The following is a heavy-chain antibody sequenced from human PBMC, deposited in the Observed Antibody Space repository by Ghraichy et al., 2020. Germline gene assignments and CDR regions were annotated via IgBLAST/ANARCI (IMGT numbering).Heavy chain of an antibody. CDR3: ARAGSSSWTTEFDP. V-gene: IGHV1-18*01. D-gene: IGHD6-13*01. Sequence: ASVKVSCKASGYVFTSYGISWVRQAPGKGLEWLGWISTFNGKTKYAQNLQGRVTMTTDTPTTTAYLELRRLRSDDTAVYYCARAGSSSWTTEFDPLGQGTLVPVSS. J-gene: IGHJ5*02. CDR2: ISTFNGKT. CDR1: GYVFTSYG.